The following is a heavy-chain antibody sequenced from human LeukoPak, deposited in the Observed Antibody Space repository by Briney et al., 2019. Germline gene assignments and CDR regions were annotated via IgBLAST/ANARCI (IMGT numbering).Heavy chain of an antibody. CDR1: GFTFSSYE. Sequence: GGSLRLSCAASGFTFSSYEMNWVRQAPGRGLEWVSYISSSGSTIYYADSVKGRFTISRDNAKNSLYLQMNSLRAEDTAVYYCAREYCSSTSCLDDFDYWGQGTLVTVSS. V-gene: IGHV3-48*03. D-gene: IGHD2-2*01. CDR2: ISSSGSTI. CDR3: AREYCSSTSCLDDFDY. J-gene: IGHJ4*02.